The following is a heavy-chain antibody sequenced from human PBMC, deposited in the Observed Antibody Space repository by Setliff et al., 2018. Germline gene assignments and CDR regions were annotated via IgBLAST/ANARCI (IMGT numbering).Heavy chain of an antibody. Sequence: GGSLRLSCAASRFTFSSYWMSWVRQAPGKGLEWVANIKQDGSEKYYADSVKGRFTISRDNSKNTLYLQMNSLRAEDTAVYYCAKDQHYYGSGSYYTYDYWGQGTLVTVSS. D-gene: IGHD3-10*01. V-gene: IGHV3-7*01. J-gene: IGHJ4*02. CDR2: IKQDGSEK. CDR3: AKDQHYYGSGSYYTYDY. CDR1: RFTFSSYW.